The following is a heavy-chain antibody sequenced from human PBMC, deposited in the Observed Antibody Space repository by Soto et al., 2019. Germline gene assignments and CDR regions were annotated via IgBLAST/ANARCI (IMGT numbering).Heavy chain of an antibody. J-gene: IGHJ4*02. CDR2: ISGSGGST. Sequence: GGSLRFSCAASGFTFSSYAMSWVRQAPGKGLEWVSAISGSGGSTYYADSVKGRFTISRDNSKNTLYLQMNSLRAEDTAVYYCAKLSEIAVAGHYLDYWGQGTLVTVSS. CDR3: AKLSEIAVAGHYLDY. D-gene: IGHD6-19*01. CDR1: GFTFSSYA. V-gene: IGHV3-23*01.